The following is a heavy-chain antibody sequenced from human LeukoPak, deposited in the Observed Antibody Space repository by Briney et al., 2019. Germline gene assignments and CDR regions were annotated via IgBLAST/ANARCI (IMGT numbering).Heavy chain of an antibody. CDR1: GYTFTSYG. Sequence: ASVKVSCKASGYTFTSYGISWVRQAPGQGLELMGWISAYNGNTNYAQKLQGRVTMTTDTSTSTAYMELRSLRSDDTAVYYCPRVPRYCSSTSCHPQDFDYWGQGTLVTVSS. J-gene: IGHJ4*02. V-gene: IGHV1-18*01. CDR3: PRVPRYCSSTSCHPQDFDY. CDR2: ISAYNGNT. D-gene: IGHD2-2*01.